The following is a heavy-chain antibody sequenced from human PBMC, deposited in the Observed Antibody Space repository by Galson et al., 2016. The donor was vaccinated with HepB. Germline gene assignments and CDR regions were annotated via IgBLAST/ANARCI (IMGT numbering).Heavy chain of an antibody. CDR2: ISWDGRSP. CDR1: GFTLSTRYN. D-gene: IGHD3-10*01. CDR3: GKDWGSLWESSGKGMDV. Sequence: SLRLSCAAFGFTLSTRYNMNWVRQAPGKGLEWVALISWDGRSPDYADSVRGRFIISRDNRQNILYLQMNSLTTEDTALYYCGKDWGSLWESSGKGMDVWGQGTTVIVSS. V-gene: IGHV3-43*01. J-gene: IGHJ6*02.